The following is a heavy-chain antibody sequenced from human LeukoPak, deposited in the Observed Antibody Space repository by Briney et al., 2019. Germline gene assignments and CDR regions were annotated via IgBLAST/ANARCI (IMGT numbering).Heavy chain of an antibody. CDR2: IIPIFGTA. D-gene: IGHD5-12*01. CDR3: ATIPGSGYDWNYYYYYYMDV. Sequence: ASVKVSCKASGGTFSSYAISWVRQAPGQGLEWMGGIIPIFGTANYAQKFQGRVTITADKSTSTAYMELSSLRSEDTAVYYCATIPGSGYDWNYYYYYYMDVWGKGTTVTVFS. V-gene: IGHV1-69*06. J-gene: IGHJ6*03. CDR1: GGTFSSYA.